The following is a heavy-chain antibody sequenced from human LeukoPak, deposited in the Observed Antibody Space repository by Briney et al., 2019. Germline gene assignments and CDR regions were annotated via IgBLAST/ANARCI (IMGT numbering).Heavy chain of an antibody. V-gene: IGHV3-48*01. D-gene: IGHD3-22*01. CDR1: GFTFSSYS. CDR3: ARDRGGIDYYDSSGYYYVDY. J-gene: IGHJ4*02. CDR2: ISSSSSTI. Sequence: QSGGSLRLSCAASGFTFSSYSMNWVRQAPGKGLEWVSYISSSSSTIYYADSVKGRFTISRDNAKNSLYLQMNSLRAEDTAVYYCARDRGGIDYYDSSGYYYVDYWGQGTLVTVSS.